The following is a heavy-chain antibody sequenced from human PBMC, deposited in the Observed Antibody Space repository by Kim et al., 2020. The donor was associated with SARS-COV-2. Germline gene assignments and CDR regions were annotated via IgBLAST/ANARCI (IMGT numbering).Heavy chain of an antibody. V-gene: IGHV3-9*01. CDR2: ISWNSGSI. J-gene: IGHJ6*02. CDR3: AKGSSSPYYYYGMDV. CDR1: GFTFGDYA. D-gene: IGHD6-6*01. Sequence: GGSLRLSCAASGFTFGDYAMHWVRQAPGKGLEWVSGISWNSGSIGYADSVKGRFTISRDNAKNSLYLQMNSLRAEDTALYYCAKGSSSPYYYYGMDVWGQGTTVTVSS.